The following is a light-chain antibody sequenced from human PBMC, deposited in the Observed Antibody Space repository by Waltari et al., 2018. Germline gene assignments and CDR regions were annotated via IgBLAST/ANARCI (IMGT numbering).Light chain of an antibody. Sequence: DIVLTQSPASLAVSLGERVTINCKSSQSVLYSSNNKNYLAWYQQKVGQPPKLLIYWGSIRESGVPDRFSGSGSGTDFTLTISSLQAEDVAVYYCQQYYSTPPYTFGQGTKLEI. CDR1: QSVLYSSNNKNY. CDR2: WGS. CDR3: QQYYSTPPYT. J-gene: IGKJ2*01. V-gene: IGKV4-1*01.